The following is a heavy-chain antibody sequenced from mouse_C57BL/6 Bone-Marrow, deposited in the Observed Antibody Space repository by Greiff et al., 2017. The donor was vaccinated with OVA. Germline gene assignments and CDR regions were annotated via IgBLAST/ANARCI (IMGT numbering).Heavy chain of an antibody. CDR3: ARRRGLLFMDY. J-gene: IGHJ4*01. Sequence: EVQRVESGGDLVKPGGSLKLSCAASGFTFSSYGMSWVRQTPDKRLEWVATISRGGSYTDYPDSVKGRFTISRDKAKNTLYLQMCNLKSEDTAMYYCARRRGLLFMDYWGQGTSVTVSS. CDR1: GFTFSSYG. CDR2: ISRGGSYT. V-gene: IGHV5-6*01. D-gene: IGHD2-12*01.